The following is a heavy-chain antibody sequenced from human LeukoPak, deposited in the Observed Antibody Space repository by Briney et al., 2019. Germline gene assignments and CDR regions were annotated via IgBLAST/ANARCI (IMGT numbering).Heavy chain of an antibody. CDR1: GFTFSNAW. D-gene: IGHD3-22*01. J-gene: IGHJ4*02. Sequence: GGSLRLSCAASGFTFSNAWMSWVRQAPGKGLEWVGRIKSKTDGGTTDYAAPVKGRFTISRGDSKNTLYLQMNSLKTEDTAVYYCTTTYYYDSSGYLLPDYWGQGTLVTVSS. CDR2: IKSKTDGGTT. V-gene: IGHV3-15*01. CDR3: TTTYYYDSSGYLLPDY.